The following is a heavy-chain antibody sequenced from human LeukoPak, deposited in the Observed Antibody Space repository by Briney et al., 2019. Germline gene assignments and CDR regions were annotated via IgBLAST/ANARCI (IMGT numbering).Heavy chain of an antibody. CDR3: AGGLGGDAFDI. CDR1: GGTFSNYA. V-gene: IGHV1-69*04. Sequence: SVKVSCKTSGGTFSNYAISWVRQAPGQGLEWVGSITPILGLANYGQKFQGRVMITADASTSTVYMELSTLRSEDTAVYYCAGGLGGDAFDIWGQGTMVIVSS. CDR2: ITPILGLA. J-gene: IGHJ3*02. D-gene: IGHD3-16*01.